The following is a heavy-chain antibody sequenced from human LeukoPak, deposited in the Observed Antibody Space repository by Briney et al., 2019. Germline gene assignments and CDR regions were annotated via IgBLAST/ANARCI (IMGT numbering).Heavy chain of an antibody. V-gene: IGHV1-24*01. Sequence: ASVKVSCKVSGYTLTELSMHWVRQAPGKGLEWMGGFDPEDGETIYAQKFQGRVTMIEDTSTDTAYMELSSLRSEDTAVYYCATDISKQQLEQNWFDPWGQGTLVTVSS. J-gene: IGHJ5*02. CDR2: FDPEDGET. CDR1: GYTLTELS. D-gene: IGHD6-13*01. CDR3: ATDISKQQLEQNWFDP.